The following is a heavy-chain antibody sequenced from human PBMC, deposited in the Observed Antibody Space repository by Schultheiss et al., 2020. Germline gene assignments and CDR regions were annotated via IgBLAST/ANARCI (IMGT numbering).Heavy chain of an antibody. CDR2: ISDSRPTT. Sequence: GGSLRLSCAVSGFTFTNYGMIWVRQAPGKGLEWVSSISDSRPTTYYADSVKGRFTISRDNSKNTLYLQMNSLRAEDTAVYYCARLRLRNYFLDAFDIWGQGTMVTVSS. D-gene: IGHD2/OR15-2a*01. CDR3: ARLRLRNYFLDAFDI. J-gene: IGHJ3*02. V-gene: IGHV3-23*01. CDR1: GFTFTNYG.